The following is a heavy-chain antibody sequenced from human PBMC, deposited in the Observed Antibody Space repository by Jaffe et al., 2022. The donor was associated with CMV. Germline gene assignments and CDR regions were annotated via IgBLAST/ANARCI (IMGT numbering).Heavy chain of an antibody. CDR3: ARTTYSSGWYFDH. CDR2: ISSTGDDT. CDR1: GFTFSFYT. D-gene: IGHD6-19*01. Sequence: EVQLVESGGGLVKPGGSLRLSCAASGFTFSFYTLNWVRQAPGKGLDWVSSISSTGDDTYYADSVKGRFTVSRDNPKNSLYLQMNSLRAEDTAIYFCARTTYSSGWYFDHWGQGTLVTVSS. J-gene: IGHJ4*02. V-gene: IGHV3-21*01.